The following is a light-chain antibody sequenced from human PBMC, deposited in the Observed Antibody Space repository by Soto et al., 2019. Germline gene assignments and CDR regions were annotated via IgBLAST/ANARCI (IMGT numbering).Light chain of an antibody. V-gene: IGLV2-11*01. CDR3: CSYAGTYTYV. CDR1: DTNIGFYNF. CDR2: DVN. J-gene: IGLJ1*01. Sequence: QSVLTQPHSVSGSPGQSVTISCTGTDTNIGFYNFVSWYQQHPDKAPHLVIYDVNKRPSGVPDRFSGSKSGKTASLTISGLQADDEADYFCCSYAGTYTYVFGTGTKVTVL.